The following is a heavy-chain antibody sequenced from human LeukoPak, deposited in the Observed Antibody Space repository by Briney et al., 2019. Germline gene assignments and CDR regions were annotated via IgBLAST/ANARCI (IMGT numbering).Heavy chain of an antibody. D-gene: IGHD2-21*01. V-gene: IGHV3-21*01. J-gene: IGHJ4*02. CDR2: ISSSSDYI. Sequence: GGSLRLSCAASGFTFNNYIMNWVRQAPGKGLEWVSSISSSSDYIYYADSVKGRTTISRDNAKNSLYLQMNSLRAEDTAVYYCARPAYCGGNCYYFPDYWGQGTLVTVSS. CDR1: GFTFNNYI. CDR3: ARPAYCGGNCYYFPDY.